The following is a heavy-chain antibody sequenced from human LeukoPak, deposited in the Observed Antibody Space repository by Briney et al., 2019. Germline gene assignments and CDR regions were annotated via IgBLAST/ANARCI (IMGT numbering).Heavy chain of an antibody. D-gene: IGHD5-18*01. V-gene: IGHV3-30*18. CDR1: GFTFSSYG. Sequence: GGSLRLSCAASGFTFSSYGMHWVRQAPGKGLEWVAVISYDGSNKYYADSVKGRFTISRDNSKNTLYLQMNSLRAEDTAVYYCAKDRGEGNTAMVDYWGQGTLVTVSS. J-gene: IGHJ4*02. CDR3: AKDRGEGNTAMVDY. CDR2: ISYDGSNK.